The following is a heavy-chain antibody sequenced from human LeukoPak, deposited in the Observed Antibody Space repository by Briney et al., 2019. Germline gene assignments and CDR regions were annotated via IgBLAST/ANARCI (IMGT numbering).Heavy chain of an antibody. Sequence: SETLSLTCTVSGGSIGTYYWSWIRQSPGKGLEWIGYIYVTGTRYNPYLQSRVAISVDRSRNQFFLKMSSVTAADTAVYYCARHIGGGIEDMDVWGKGTKVIVSS. CDR2: IYVTGT. CDR3: ARHIGGGIEDMDV. CDR1: GGSIGTYY. J-gene: IGHJ6*03. V-gene: IGHV4-59*08. D-gene: IGHD3-16*02.